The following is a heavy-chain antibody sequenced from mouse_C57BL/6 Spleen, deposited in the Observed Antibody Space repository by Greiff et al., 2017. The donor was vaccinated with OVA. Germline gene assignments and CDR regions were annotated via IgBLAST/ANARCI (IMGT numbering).Heavy chain of an antibody. CDR2: ILPGSGST. D-gene: IGHD2-4*01. J-gene: IGHJ2*01. V-gene: IGHV1-9*01. CDR3: ARFNDYVDY. Sequence: VKLMESGAELMKPGASVKLSCKATGYTFTGYWIEWVKQRPGHGLEWIGEILPGSGSTNSNEKFKGKATFTADTSSNTAYMQLSSLTTEDSAIYCCARFNDYVDYWGQGTTLTVSS. CDR1: GYTFTGYW.